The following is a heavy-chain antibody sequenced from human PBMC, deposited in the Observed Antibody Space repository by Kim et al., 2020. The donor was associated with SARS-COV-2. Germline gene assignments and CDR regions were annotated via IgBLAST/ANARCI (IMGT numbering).Heavy chain of an antibody. J-gene: IGHJ6*02. CDR2: IYTSGSI. V-gene: IGHV3-53*04. CDR3: ARGGFYHYAMDV. CDR1: GLIVSRNY. Sequence: GGSLRLSCAASGLIVSRNYMSWVRRAPGKGLEWVSNIYTSGSIYYADSVNGRFTISRHNSNNTLILQMSSLRPEDTAVYYCARGGFYHYAMDVWGQGTTV.